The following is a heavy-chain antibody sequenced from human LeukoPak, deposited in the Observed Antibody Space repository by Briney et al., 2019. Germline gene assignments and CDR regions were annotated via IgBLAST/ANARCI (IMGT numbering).Heavy chain of an antibody. D-gene: IGHD6-13*01. CDR3: AREAAAAGGFDY. CDR2: INPSGGST. CDR1: GYTFTSYY. V-gene: IGHV1-46*01. J-gene: IGHJ4*02. Sequence: ASVKVSCKASGYTFTSYYMHWVRQAPGQGLEWMGIINPSGGSTSYARKFQGRVTMTRDTSTSTVYMELSSLRSEDTAVYYCAREAAAAGGFDYWGQGTLVTVSS.